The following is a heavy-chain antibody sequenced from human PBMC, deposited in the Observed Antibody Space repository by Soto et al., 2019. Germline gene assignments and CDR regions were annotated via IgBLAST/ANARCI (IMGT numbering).Heavy chain of an antibody. CDR1: GGSISSYY. Sequence: SETLSLTCTVSGGSISSYYWSWIRQSPEKGLEYIGYISYTGSINYNPSLKSRVTISVDKSKNQFSLKLSSVTAADTAVYYCARLPGGMVRGVPGWGQGTLVTVSS. CDR2: ISYTGSI. J-gene: IGHJ4*02. V-gene: IGHV4-59*12. CDR3: ARLPGGMVRGVPG. D-gene: IGHD3-10*01.